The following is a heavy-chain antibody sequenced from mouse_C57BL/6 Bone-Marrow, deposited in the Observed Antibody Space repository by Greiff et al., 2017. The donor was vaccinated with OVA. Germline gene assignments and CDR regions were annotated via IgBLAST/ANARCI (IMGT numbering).Heavy chain of an antibody. Sequence: QVTLKVSGPGILQPSPSLSLTCSFSGFSLSTFGMGVGWIRQPPGKGLEWLAHIWWDDDKYYNPALKSRLTISKDTSKNQVFLKIANVDTADTATYYCARMGIYYYGSSAYWGQGTLVTVSA. V-gene: IGHV8-8*01. J-gene: IGHJ3*01. CDR2: IWWDDDK. D-gene: IGHD1-1*01. CDR3: ARMGIYYYGSSAY. CDR1: GFSLSTFGMG.